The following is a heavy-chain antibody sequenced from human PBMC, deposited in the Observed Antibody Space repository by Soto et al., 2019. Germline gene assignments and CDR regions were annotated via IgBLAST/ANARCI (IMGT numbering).Heavy chain of an antibody. CDR2: INPSGGGT. CDR3: ARGFRIASPYGMDV. V-gene: IGHV1-46*01. D-gene: IGHD6-13*01. Sequence: ASVKVSCKTSGYTFTNYYMHWVRQAPGQGLEWMGIINPSGGGTTYAQKFQGRVTMTRDTSTSTAYMELSSLRSEDTAVYYCARGFRIASPYGMDVWGQGTTVTVSS. J-gene: IGHJ6*02. CDR1: GYTFTNYY.